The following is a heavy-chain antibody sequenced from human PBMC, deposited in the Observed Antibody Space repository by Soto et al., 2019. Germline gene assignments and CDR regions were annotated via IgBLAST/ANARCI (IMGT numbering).Heavy chain of an antibody. CDR2: ISSGSISI. Sequence: PGGSLRLSCAASGFTFSSYNMNWVRQAPGKGLEWVSYISSGSISIYYADSVKGRFTIPRDNAKNSLYLQMNSLSAEDTAVYYCAREGPDYGDYYFQHWGQGTLVTVSS. CDR3: AREGPDYGDYYFQH. V-gene: IGHV3-21*01. J-gene: IGHJ1*01. CDR1: GFTFSSYN. D-gene: IGHD4-17*01.